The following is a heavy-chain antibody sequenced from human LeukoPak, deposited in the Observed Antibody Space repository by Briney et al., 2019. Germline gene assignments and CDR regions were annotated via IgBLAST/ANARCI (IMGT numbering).Heavy chain of an antibody. J-gene: IGHJ6*03. CDR1: GFTFDDYG. CDR2: INWNGGST. CDR3: ARAFAPVTTYYYMDV. Sequence: GGSLRLSCAASGFTFDDYGMSWVRQAPGKGLEWVSGINWNGGSTGYADSVKGRLTISRDNAKNSLYLQMNSLRAEDTALYYCARAFAPVTTYYYMDVWGKGTTVTISS. V-gene: IGHV3-20*04. D-gene: IGHD4-17*01.